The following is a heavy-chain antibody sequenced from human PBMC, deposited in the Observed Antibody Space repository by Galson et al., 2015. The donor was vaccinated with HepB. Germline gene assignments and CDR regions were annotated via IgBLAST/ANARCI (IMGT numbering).Heavy chain of an antibody. CDR3: ARDLRGSFDY. CDR1: GYTFTSYR. J-gene: IGHJ4*02. Sequence: SVKVSCKASGYTFTSYRISWVRQAPGQGLEWMGWINPYNVNTNYAQKVQGRDTMTTDTSTSTAYMELRSLRSDDTAVYYCARDLRGSFDYWGQGTLVTVSS. CDR2: INPYNVNT. V-gene: IGHV1-18*04.